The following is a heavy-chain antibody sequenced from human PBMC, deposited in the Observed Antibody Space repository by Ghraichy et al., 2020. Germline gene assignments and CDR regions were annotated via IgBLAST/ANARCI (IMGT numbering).Heavy chain of an antibody. CDR2: IHYTGKF. CDR1: GGSISGNNYY. V-gene: IGHV4-39*01. Sequence: SETLSLTCIVSGGSISGNNYYWVWIRQPPGKGLEWIGKIHYTGKFYYNASVRGRVSMSADTSNNQFSLKLNSVTAADTAVYYCARHEGKNNWFDPWGQGTLVTVSS. CDR3: ARHEGKNNWFDP. J-gene: IGHJ5*02.